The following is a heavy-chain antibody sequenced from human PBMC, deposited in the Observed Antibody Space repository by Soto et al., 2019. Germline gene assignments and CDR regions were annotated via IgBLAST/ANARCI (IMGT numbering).Heavy chain of an antibody. Sequence: GGSLRLSCAASGFTFSSYAMHWVRQAPGKGLEWVAVISYDGSNKYYADSVKGRFTISRDNSKNTLYLQMNSLRAEDTAVYYCARDRPAGYCSGVCPENWFDPWGQGTLVTVSS. J-gene: IGHJ5*02. V-gene: IGHV3-30-3*01. D-gene: IGHD2-15*01. CDR1: GFTFSSYA. CDR3: ARDRPAGYCSGVCPENWFDP. CDR2: ISYDGSNK.